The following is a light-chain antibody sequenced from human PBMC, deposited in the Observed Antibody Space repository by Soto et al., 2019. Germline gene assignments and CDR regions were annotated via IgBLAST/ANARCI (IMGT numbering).Light chain of an antibody. CDR1: QSVSSY. CDR3: QQSNNTPPP. J-gene: IGKJ4*01. CDR2: AES. Sequence: DIQMTQSPSSLSASVGDRVTITCRASQSVSSYLNWYQHKPGKAPKLLIYAESSLQSGVPSRLSGRGSGTNFTLTISSLQPEDFATYYCQQSNNTPPPCGGRTAVDIX. V-gene: IGKV1-39*01.